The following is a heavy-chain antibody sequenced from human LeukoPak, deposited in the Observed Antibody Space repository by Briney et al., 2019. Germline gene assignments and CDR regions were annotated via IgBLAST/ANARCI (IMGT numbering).Heavy chain of an antibody. CDR3: ARVSFQQTTGWFGP. J-gene: IGHJ5*02. V-gene: IGHV4-39*07. Sequence: PSETLSLTCTVSGGSISSSSYYWGWIRQPPGKGLEWIGSIYYSGSTYYNPSLKSRVTISVDTSKNQFSLKLSSVTAADTAVYYCARVSFQQTTGWFGPWGQGTLVTVSS. CDR2: IYYSGST. CDR1: GGSISSSSYY. D-gene: IGHD6-13*01.